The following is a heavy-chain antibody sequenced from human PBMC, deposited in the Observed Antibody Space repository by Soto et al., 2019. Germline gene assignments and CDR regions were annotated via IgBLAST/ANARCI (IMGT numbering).Heavy chain of an antibody. J-gene: IGHJ6*02. CDR1: GGSFSSNSNY. CDR3: AGNPYIAAAGSWDYYCMDV. D-gene: IGHD6-13*01. Sequence: PSETLSLTCTASGGSFSSNSNYWGWIRQPPGKGLEWIGSSYYSGSTYYNPLLNSRVTISVDTSKKQYSLKLSFVTAADTAQYYCAGNPYIAAAGSWDYYCMDVWGQGTTVTVSS. V-gene: IGHV4-39*01. CDR2: SYYSGST.